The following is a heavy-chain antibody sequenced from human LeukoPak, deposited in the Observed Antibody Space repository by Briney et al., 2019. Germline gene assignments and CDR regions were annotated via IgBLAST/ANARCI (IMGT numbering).Heavy chain of an antibody. V-gene: IGHV4-4*07. CDR3: ARALLPESTVTTRYNWFDP. J-gene: IGHJ5*02. CDR2: IYTSGST. CDR1: GGSISSYY. D-gene: IGHD4-17*01. Sequence: SETLSLTCTVSGGSISSYYWSWIRQPAGKGLEWIGRIYTSGSTNYNPSLKSRVTMSVDTSKNQFSLKLSSVTAADTAVYYCARALLPESTVTTRYNWFDPWGQGTLVTVSS.